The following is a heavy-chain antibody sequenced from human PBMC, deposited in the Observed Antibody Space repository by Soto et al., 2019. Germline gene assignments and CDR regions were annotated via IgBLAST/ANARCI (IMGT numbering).Heavy chain of an antibody. V-gene: IGHV1-46*01. CDR3: ARARGYTFGYNYFDP. Sequence: ASVKVSCKASGYPFTSYHMHWMRQAPGQGLEWMGIINPSDGRTRYGEKFQGRVTMTRDTSTSTVYMELSSLRSEDTAVYYCARARGYTFGYNYFDPWGQGTLVTVPQ. CDR2: INPSDGRT. J-gene: IGHJ5*02. CDR1: GYPFTSYH. D-gene: IGHD5-18*01.